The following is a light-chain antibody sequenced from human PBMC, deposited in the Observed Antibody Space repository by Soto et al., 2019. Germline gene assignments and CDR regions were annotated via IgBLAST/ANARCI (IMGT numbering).Light chain of an antibody. V-gene: IGLV2-8*01. J-gene: IGLJ1*01. Sequence: QSVLTQPPSASGSPGQSVTISCTGTSSDIGGYNYVSWYQQHPGKAPKLMIYEVSKRPSGVPDRFSGSKSGNTASLTVSGLQDEDEADYYCSSYASSNNDVFGSGTKITVL. CDR3: SSYASSNNDV. CDR1: SSDIGGYNY. CDR2: EVS.